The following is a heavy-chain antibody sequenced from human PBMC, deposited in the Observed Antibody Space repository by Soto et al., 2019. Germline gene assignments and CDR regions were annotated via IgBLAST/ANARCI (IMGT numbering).Heavy chain of an antibody. Sequence: GGPLRLSCAASGFTFSSYAMSWVRQAPGKGLEWVSAISGSGGSTYYAEYVKGRFTISRDNSKNTLYLQMNSLRAEDTAVYYCAKGGFYGDPRAYWGQGTLVTVSS. CDR2: ISGSGGST. CDR1: GFTFSSYA. D-gene: IGHD4-17*01. V-gene: IGHV3-23*01. J-gene: IGHJ4*02. CDR3: AKGGFYGDPRAY.